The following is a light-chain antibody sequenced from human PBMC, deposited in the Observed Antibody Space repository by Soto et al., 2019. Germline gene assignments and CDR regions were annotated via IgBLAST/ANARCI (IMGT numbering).Light chain of an antibody. V-gene: IGLV2-23*02. CDR1: SSNVGSYKL. Sequence: QSVLTQPASVSGSPGQSITISCTGTSSNVGSYKLVSWYQQHPGKAPKLMIFEVNKRPSGVSKRFSGSKSGNTASLTISGLKVEDEADYYCCSSGGSPTYVFGTGTKVTVL. J-gene: IGLJ1*01. CDR3: CSSGGSPTYV. CDR2: EVN.